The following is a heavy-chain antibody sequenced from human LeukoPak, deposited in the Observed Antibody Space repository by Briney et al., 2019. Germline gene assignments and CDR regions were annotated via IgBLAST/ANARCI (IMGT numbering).Heavy chain of an antibody. CDR1: GYTSTGYY. D-gene: IGHD1-7*01. J-gene: IGHJ4*02. CDR2: INPNSGGT. V-gene: IGHV1-2*02. Sequence: ASVKVSCKASGYTSTGYYMHWVRQAPGQGLEWMGWINPNSGGTNYAQKFQGRVTMTRDTSISTAYMELSRLRSDDTAVYYCARDSDAAYNWNYSPSGYWGQGTLVTVSS. CDR3: ARDSDAAYNWNYSPSGY.